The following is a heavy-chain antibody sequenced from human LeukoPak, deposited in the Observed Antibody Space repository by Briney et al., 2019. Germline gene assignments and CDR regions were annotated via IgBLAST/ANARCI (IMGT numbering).Heavy chain of an antibody. CDR1: GFTFSNYE. V-gene: IGHV3-48*03. CDR3: AREGAPATDRYNWFDP. CDR2: ISSSGSTI. Sequence: GGSLRLSCAASGFTFSNYEMNWVRQAPGKGLEWISYISSSGSTIYYVDSVKGRFTISRDNAKNSLFLQMNSLRAEDTAVYYCAREGAPATDRYNWFDPWGQGTLVTVSS. J-gene: IGHJ5*02. D-gene: IGHD2-15*01.